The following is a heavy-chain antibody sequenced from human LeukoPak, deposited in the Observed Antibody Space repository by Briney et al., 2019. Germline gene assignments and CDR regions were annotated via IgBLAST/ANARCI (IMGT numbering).Heavy chain of an antibody. D-gene: IGHD3-3*01. Sequence: QPGGSLRLSCAASGFTFSSYGMHWVRQAPGKGLDWVAFIRYDGTIKDYADSVKGRFTISRDNSKNTLYLQMNSLRAEDTAVYYCAKVSPINPSGYLDYWGQGTLVTVSS. CDR1: GFTFSSYG. V-gene: IGHV3-30*02. CDR2: IRYDGTIK. CDR3: AKVSPINPSGYLDY. J-gene: IGHJ4*02.